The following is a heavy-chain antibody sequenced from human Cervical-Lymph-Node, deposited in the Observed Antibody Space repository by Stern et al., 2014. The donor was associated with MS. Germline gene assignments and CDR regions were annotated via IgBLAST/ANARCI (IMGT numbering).Heavy chain of an antibody. D-gene: IGHD3-3*01. CDR1: GYTFTSYY. Sequence: QLVQSGAEVKKPGASVKVSCKASGYTFTSYYIHWVRQAPGQGLQWVVWTDTSVGATDYARVFQGRVTMTRDSSIASAFMELRTLTSDDTAVYYCARFGVVTPYDYWGQGTLVTVSS. V-gene: IGHV1-2*02. J-gene: IGHJ4*02. CDR3: ARFGVVTPYDY. CDR2: TDTSVGAT.